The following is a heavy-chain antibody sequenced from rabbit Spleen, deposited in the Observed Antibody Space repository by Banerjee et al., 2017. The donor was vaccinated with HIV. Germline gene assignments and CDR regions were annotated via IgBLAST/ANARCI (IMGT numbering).Heavy chain of an antibody. V-gene: IGHV1S40*01. Sequence: QSLEESGGDLVKPGASLTLTCIASGVSFSGNSYMCWVRQAPGKGLEWIACIDAGSSGFTYFASWAKGRFTCSKTSSTTATLQMTRLTVADTATYFCARDPDTGGSGPSYGFNLWGPGTLVTVS. CDR2: IDAGSSGFT. CDR1: GVSFSGNSY. CDR3: ARDPDTGGSGPSYGFNL. J-gene: IGHJ4*01. D-gene: IGHD1-1*01.